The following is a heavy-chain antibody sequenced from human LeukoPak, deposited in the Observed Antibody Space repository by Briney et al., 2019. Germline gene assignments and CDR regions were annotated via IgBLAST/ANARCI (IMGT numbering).Heavy chain of an antibody. CDR2: IYAGGYT. Sequence: GGSLRLSCEASGFTFSAYAMTWVRQAPGKGLEWVSIIYAGGYTNYADSVKGRFTISRDNSKNTLYLQMNSLRAEDTAVYYCARGQNYYDSSGYYSIWGQGTMVTVSS. CDR3: ARGQNYYDSSGYYSI. CDR1: GFTFSAYA. J-gene: IGHJ3*02. D-gene: IGHD3-22*01. V-gene: IGHV3-53*01.